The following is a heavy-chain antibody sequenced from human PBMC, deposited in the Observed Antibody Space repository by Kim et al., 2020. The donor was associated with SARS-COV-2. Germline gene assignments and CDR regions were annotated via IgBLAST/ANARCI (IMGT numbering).Heavy chain of an antibody. CDR1: GGSISSYY. CDR2: IYYSGST. CDR3: AGGVGDYYESSGYLRDLAFDN. Sequence: SETLSLTCTVSGGSISSYYWSWIRQPPGKGLEWIGYIYYSGSTNYNPSLKSRVTISVDTSKNQFSLKLSSVTAADTAVYYCAGGVGDYYESSGYLRDLAFDNWGHGTMVSVSS. J-gene: IGHJ3*02. D-gene: IGHD3-22*01. V-gene: IGHV4-59*01.